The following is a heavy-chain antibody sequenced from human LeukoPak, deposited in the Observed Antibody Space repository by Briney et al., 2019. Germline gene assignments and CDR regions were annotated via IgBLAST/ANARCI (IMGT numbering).Heavy chain of an antibody. CDR2: ISYDGSNK. Sequence: GGSLRLSCAASGFTFSSYGMHWVRQAPGKGLEWVAVISYDGSNKYNADSVKGRFTISRDSAKNSLYLQMNSLRAEDTAVYYCARGVPYDSWSGPHYSDYWGQGTLVTVSS. CDR1: GFTFSSYG. D-gene: IGHD3-3*01. V-gene: IGHV3-30*03. CDR3: ARGVPYDSWSGPHYSDY. J-gene: IGHJ4*02.